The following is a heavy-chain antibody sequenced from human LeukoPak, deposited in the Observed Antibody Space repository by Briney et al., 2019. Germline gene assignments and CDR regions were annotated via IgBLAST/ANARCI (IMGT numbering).Heavy chain of an antibody. CDR3: ARLTDCSSTSCYYYYYGMDV. CDR2: IYYSGST. V-gene: IGHV4-39*01. D-gene: IGHD2-2*01. J-gene: IGHJ6*02. CDR1: GGSISSSSYY. Sequence: SETLSLTCTVSGGSISSSSYYWGWIRQPPGKGLERIGSIYYSGSTYYNPSLKSRVTISVDTSKNQFSLKLSSVTAAGTAVYYCARLTDCSSTSCYYYYYGMDVWGQGTTVTVSS.